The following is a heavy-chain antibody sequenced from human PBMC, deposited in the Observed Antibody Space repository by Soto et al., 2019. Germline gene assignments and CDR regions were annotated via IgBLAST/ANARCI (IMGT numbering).Heavy chain of an antibody. V-gene: IGHV3-9*01. D-gene: IGHD6-25*01. J-gene: IGHJ6*03. CDR1: GFTFGDYA. Sequence: EVQLVESGGGLVQPGTSLRLSCAASGFTFGDYAMYWVRQAPGKGLEWVSGIYWNSGIIGYADSVKGRFTIFRDNVKSLLYLHMNSLRDEDTALYYCTKEAAGYMDVWGKGTTVTVSS. CDR2: IYWNSGII. CDR3: TKEAAGYMDV.